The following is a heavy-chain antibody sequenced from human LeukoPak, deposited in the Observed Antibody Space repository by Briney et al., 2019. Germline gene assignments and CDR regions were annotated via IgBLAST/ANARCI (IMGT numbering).Heavy chain of an antibody. CDR2: IYYSGST. CDR1: GGSISSSSYY. CDR3: ARTYYYDSSGSLFDY. V-gene: IGHV4-39*07. D-gene: IGHD3-22*01. Sequence: SETLSLTCTVSGGSISSSSYYWGWIRQPPGKGLEWIGSIYYSGSTYYNPSLKSRVTISVDTSKNQFSLKLSSVTAADTAVYYCARTYYYDSSGSLFDYWGQGTLVTVSS. J-gene: IGHJ4*02.